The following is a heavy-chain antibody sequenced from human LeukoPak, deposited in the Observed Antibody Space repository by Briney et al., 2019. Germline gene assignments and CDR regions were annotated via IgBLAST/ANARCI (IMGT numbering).Heavy chain of an antibody. V-gene: IGHV7-4-1*02. CDR1: GYTFTGYY. CDR2: INTNTGNP. D-gene: IGHD6-19*01. J-gene: IGHJ6*03. CDR3: AREGWQWLDYYMDV. Sequence: ASVKVSCKASGYTFTGYYMHWVRQAPGQGLEWMGWINTNTGNPTYAQGFTGRFVFSLDTSVSTAYLQISSLKAEDTAVYYCAREGWQWLDYYMDVWGKGTTVTVSS.